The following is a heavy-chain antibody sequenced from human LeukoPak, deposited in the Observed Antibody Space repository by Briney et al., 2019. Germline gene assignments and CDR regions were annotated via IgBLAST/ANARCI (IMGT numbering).Heavy chain of an antibody. D-gene: IGHD3-3*01. Sequence: NPSETLSLTCTVSGGSISSYYWSWIRLPPGKGLEWIGYIYYSGSTNYNPPLKSRVTMSVDTSKNQFSLRLSSVTAADTAVYYCARHIRYYHFWSGPQNYYYGMDVWGQGTTVTVSS. CDR1: GGSISSYY. J-gene: IGHJ6*02. CDR3: ARHIRYYHFWSGPQNYYYGMDV. CDR2: IYYSGST. V-gene: IGHV4-59*08.